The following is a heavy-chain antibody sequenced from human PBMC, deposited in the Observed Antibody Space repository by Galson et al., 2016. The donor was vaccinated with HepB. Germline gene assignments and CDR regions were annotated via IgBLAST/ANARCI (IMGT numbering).Heavy chain of an antibody. D-gene: IGHD3-16*01. J-gene: IGHJ4*02. Sequence: SLRLSCAAFGFTFGGRDMHWVRQGSGKGLEWVSGIGPTGDTYHSDSVKGRFTISRENANNSLYLQMNSLRAEDTAVYFCARGVRHTWNGWGIDYWGQGTLVTVSS. CDR2: IGPTGDT. CDR3: ARGVRHTWNGWGIDY. V-gene: IGHV3-13*04. CDR1: GFTFGGRD.